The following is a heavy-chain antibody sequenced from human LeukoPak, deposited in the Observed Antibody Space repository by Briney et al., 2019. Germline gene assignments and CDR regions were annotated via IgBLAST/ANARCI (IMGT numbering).Heavy chain of an antibody. D-gene: IGHD3-10*01. CDR1: GGSINIGSYC. Sequence: SETLSLTCTVSGGSINIGSYCGGWIRQPPGKGLEWIGTIYYSGSTYYNPSLKSRVTISVDTSKNHFSLKLSSVTAADTAVYYCARGYYGSGSYPPFFDFWGQGTLVTVSS. CDR3: ARGYYGSGSYPPFFDF. J-gene: IGHJ4*02. CDR2: IYYSGST. V-gene: IGHV4-39*02.